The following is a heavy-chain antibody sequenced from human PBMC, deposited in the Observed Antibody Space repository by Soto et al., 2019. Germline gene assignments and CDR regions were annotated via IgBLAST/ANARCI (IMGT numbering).Heavy chain of an antibody. CDR1: GYTLTELS. Sequence: ASVKVSCKVSGYTLTELSMHWVRQAPGKGLEWMGGFDPEDGETIYAQKFQGRVTMTEDTSTDTAYMELSSLRSEDTAVYYCATDVWGHQLLPTPGQWWGQGTLVTVSS. D-gene: IGHD2-2*01. CDR3: ATDVWGHQLLPTPGQW. CDR2: FDPEDGET. J-gene: IGHJ4*02. V-gene: IGHV1-24*01.